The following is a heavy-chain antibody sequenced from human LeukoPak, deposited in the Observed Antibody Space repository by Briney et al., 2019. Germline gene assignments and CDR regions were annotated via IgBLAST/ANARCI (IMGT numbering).Heavy chain of an antibody. CDR3: ARDAGYCSSTSCYSRNFDS. V-gene: IGHV3-53*01. J-gene: IGHJ4*02. CDR1: GFTVSSNY. D-gene: IGHD2-2*01. Sequence: GGSLRLSCAASGFTVSSNYMSWVRQAPGKGLEWVSVIYSGGSTYYADSVKGRFTISRDNAKNSLYLQMNSLRAEDTAVYYCARDAGYCSSTSCYSRNFDSWGQGTLVTVSS. CDR2: IYSGGST.